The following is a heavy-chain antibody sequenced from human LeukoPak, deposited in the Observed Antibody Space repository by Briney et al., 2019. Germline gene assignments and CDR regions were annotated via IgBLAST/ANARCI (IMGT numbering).Heavy chain of an antibody. Sequence: PSETLSLTCAVSGVSISPYYWAWIRQPPGKGLEWIGYIHTSGSNNQYPSLKSRVTISVDKSRNHFSLRLTSVTAADTAVYYCARLSAAVHLGAFDLWGQGTMVTVSS. CDR1: GVSISPYY. D-gene: IGHD3-3*01. V-gene: IGHV4-4*09. CDR2: IHTSGSN. CDR3: ARLSAAVHLGAFDL. J-gene: IGHJ3*01.